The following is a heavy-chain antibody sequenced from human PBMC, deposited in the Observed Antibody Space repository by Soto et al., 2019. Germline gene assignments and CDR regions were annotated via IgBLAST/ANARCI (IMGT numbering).Heavy chain of an antibody. J-gene: IGHJ4*02. V-gene: IGHV3-23*01. Sequence: GGSLRLSCAASGFTFSSYAMSWVRQAPGKGLEWVSAISGSGGSTYYADSVKGRFTISRDNSKNTLYLQMNSLRAEDTAVYYCAKTFYDSSGYYPLTTVDYWGQGTLVTVSS. CDR3: AKTFYDSSGYYPLTTVDY. D-gene: IGHD3-22*01. CDR1: GFTFSSYA. CDR2: ISGSGGST.